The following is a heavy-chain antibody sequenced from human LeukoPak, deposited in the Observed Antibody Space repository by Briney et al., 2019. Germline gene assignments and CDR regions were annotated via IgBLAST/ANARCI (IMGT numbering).Heavy chain of an antibody. CDR1: GFTFSNYA. CDR2: ISGSGGST. V-gene: IGHV3-23*01. D-gene: IGHD6-19*01. CDR3: AKKGDSGWVFDY. Sequence: GGSLRLSCAASGFTFSNYAMSWFRQAPGKGLEWVSGISGSGGSTHYADSVKGQFTISRDNSKNTLWLQMNSLRAEDTALYYCAKKGDSGWVFDYWGQGTLVTVSS. J-gene: IGHJ4*02.